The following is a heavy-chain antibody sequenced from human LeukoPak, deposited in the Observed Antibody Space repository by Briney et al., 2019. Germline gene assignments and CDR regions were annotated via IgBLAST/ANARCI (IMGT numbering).Heavy chain of an antibody. CDR2: ISAYNGNT. CDR1: GSTFTSYG. V-gene: IGHV1-18*04. Sequence: ASVKVSCKASGSTFTSYGISWVRQAPGQGLEWMGLISAYNGNTNSAQKLQGRVTMTTDTSTSTAYMELRSLRSDDTAVYYCARDRVGYSYGQPNWFDPWGQGTLVTVSS. CDR3: ARDRVGYSYGQPNWFDP. D-gene: IGHD5-18*01. J-gene: IGHJ5*02.